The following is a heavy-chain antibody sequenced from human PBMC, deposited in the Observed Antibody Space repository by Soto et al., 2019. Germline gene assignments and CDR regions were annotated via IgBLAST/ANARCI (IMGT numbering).Heavy chain of an antibody. V-gene: IGHV4-30-4*01. CDR3: ARVRQAYVDL. CDR1: GGSISSGDYY. CDR2: IYYSGST. J-gene: IGHJ2*01. Sequence: QVQLQESGPGLVKPSQTLSLTCTVSGGSISSGDYYWRRIRQPPGMGLEWIGYIYYSGSTYYNPSLKRRVTISVDTSKNQFSLKLSSVTAADTAVYYCARVRQAYVDLWGRGTLVSFSS.